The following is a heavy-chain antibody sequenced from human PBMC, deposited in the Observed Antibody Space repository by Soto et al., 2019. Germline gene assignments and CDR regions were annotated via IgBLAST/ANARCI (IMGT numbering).Heavy chain of an antibody. V-gene: IGHV4-30-4*01. CDR2: FYYSGST. CDR3: ARSTIFGVVSLDY. D-gene: IGHD3-3*01. CDR1: GGSISSGDYY. J-gene: IGHJ4*02. Sequence: QVQLQESGPGLVKPSQTLSLTCTVSGGSISSGDYYWSWIRQPPGKGLEWIGYFYYSGSTYYNPSLKSRVTISVDPSKNQFSLKLSSVTAADTAVYYCARSTIFGVVSLDYWGQGTLVTVSS.